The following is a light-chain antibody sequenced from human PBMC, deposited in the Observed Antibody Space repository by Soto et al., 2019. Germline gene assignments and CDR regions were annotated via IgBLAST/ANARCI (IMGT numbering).Light chain of an antibody. CDR1: ELGDKY. J-gene: IGLJ2*01. CDR3: QAWDTSTVV. CDR2: QDT. Sequence: SYELTQPPSVSVSPGQTASITCFGDELGDKYAFWYQQKPGQSPVLVISQDTERPSGIPERFSGSNSGNTATLTISGTQAMVEADYYCQAWDTSTVVFGGGTKLTVL. V-gene: IGLV3-1*01.